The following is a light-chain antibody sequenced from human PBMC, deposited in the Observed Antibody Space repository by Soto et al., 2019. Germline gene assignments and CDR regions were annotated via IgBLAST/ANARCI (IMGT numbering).Light chain of an antibody. CDR2: GAS. CDR1: QSVSGSY. J-gene: IGKJ2*01. CDR3: QQYRSSPMYT. V-gene: IGKV3-20*01. Sequence: EIVLTQSPGTLSLSPGERATLSCRASQSVSGSYLAWYQQKPGQAPRLLIYGASSRAPGIPDRFSGSVSGTDFTLTISRLEPEDFAVYYCQQYRSSPMYTFGQGTKLEIK.